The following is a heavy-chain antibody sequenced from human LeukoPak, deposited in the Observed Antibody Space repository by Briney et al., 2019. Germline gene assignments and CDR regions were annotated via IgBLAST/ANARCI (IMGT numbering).Heavy chain of an antibody. V-gene: IGHV3-21*04. Sequence: PGGSLRLSCAASGFTFSSYSMNWVRQAPGKGLEWVSSISSSSSYIYYADSVKGRFTISRDNSKNTLYLQMNSLRAEDTAVYYCAKEGGAAGHFDYWGQGTLVTVSS. CDR1: GFTFSSYS. D-gene: IGHD6-13*01. CDR2: ISSSSSYI. CDR3: AKEGGAAGHFDY. J-gene: IGHJ4*02.